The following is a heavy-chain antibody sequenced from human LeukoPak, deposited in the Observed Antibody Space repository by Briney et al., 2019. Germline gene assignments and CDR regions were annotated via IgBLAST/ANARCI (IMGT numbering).Heavy chain of an antibody. CDR1: GTYSLNELS. V-gene: IGHV1-24*01. CDR3: ATLLGETYFFDF. CDR2: FDPEDGET. J-gene: IGHJ4*02. D-gene: IGHD1-26*01. Sequence: ASVKVSCKVSGTYSLNELSMHWVRQAPGKGLEWMGGFDPEDGETIYAQSFKGRVTVTEDTSKDTVYMDLSSLRSEDTAVYYCATLLGETYFFDFWGQGTLVTVSS.